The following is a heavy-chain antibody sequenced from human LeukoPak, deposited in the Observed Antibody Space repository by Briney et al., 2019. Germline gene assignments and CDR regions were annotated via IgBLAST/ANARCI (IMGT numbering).Heavy chain of an antibody. D-gene: IGHD3-10*01. CDR3: AKDSGDTNYFDY. Sequence: PGRSLRLSCAASGFTFDDYAMHWVRQAPGKGLEWVSGISWNSGSIGYADSVKGRFTISRDNAKNSLYLQMNSLRAEDMALYYCAKDSGDTNYFDYWGQGTLVTVSS. CDR2: ISWNSGSI. V-gene: IGHV3-9*03. J-gene: IGHJ4*02. CDR1: GFTFDDYA.